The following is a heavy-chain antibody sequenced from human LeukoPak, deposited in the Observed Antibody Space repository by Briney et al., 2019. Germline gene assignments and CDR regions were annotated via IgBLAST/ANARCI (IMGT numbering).Heavy chain of an antibody. CDR3: ARSTVSGTEFDY. D-gene: IGHD6-19*01. J-gene: IGHJ4*02. Sequence: PVKVSCKASGGTFSSYDISWVREAPGQGLEWMGRIIPILDVANYAQKFQGRVTITADKSTGTAYMELSSLRSEDTAVYYCARSTVSGTEFDYWGQGTLVTVSS. V-gene: IGHV1-69*04. CDR1: GGTFSSYD. CDR2: IIPILDVA.